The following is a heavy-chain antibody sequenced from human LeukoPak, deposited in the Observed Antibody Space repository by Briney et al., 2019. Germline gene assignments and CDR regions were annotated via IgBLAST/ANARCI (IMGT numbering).Heavy chain of an antibody. J-gene: IGHJ5*02. Sequence: GGSLRLSCAASGFTFSSYVMHWVRQAPGKGLEWVSFIHYDGRNKYYADSVKGRFTISRDNSKNTLYLQMNSLRADDTAVYYCAIGDKMTTWRRTYNCFDPWGQGTLVTVSS. CDR1: GFTFSSYV. D-gene: IGHD5-24*01. CDR2: IHYDGRNK. CDR3: AIGDKMTTWRRTYNCFDP. V-gene: IGHV3-30*02.